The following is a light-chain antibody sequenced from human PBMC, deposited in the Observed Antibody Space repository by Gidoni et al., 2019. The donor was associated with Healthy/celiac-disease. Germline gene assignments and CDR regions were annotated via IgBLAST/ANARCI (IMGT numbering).Light chain of an antibody. Sequence: DIVMTQSPATLSVSPGERATLSCRASQSVSSNLAWYQQKPGQAPRLLIYGASTRATGIPARFSGSGSGTEFTLTISSLQSEDFAVYYCQQYNNWPATFGGGTKVEIK. V-gene: IGKV3-15*01. CDR2: GAS. CDR1: QSVSSN. CDR3: QQYNNWPAT. J-gene: IGKJ4*01.